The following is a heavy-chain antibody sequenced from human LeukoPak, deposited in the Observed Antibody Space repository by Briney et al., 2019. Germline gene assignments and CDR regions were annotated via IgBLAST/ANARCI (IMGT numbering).Heavy chain of an antibody. Sequence: PGGSLRLSCAASGFTFSSYGMHWVRQAPGKGLGWVAFIRYDGSNKYYADSVKGRFTISRDNSKNTLYLQMNSLRAEDTAVHYCAKVWGRYNWFDPWGQGTLVTVSS. CDR1: GFTFSSYG. J-gene: IGHJ5*02. V-gene: IGHV3-30*02. D-gene: IGHD1-26*01. CDR3: AKVWGRYNWFDP. CDR2: IRYDGSNK.